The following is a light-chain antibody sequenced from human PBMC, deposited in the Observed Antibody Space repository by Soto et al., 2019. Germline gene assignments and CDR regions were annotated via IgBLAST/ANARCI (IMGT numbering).Light chain of an antibody. CDR3: QQRRNWPLT. Sequence: EIVLTQSPATLSLSPGERATLSCRASQSVDSYLTWYHQRPGQAPRLLVYDVSKRATGIPVRCSGSGSVTDFTLTISSLEPEDGAIYYCQQRRNWPLTFGGGTKVEIK. CDR2: DVS. J-gene: IGKJ4*01. V-gene: IGKV3-11*01. CDR1: QSVDSY.